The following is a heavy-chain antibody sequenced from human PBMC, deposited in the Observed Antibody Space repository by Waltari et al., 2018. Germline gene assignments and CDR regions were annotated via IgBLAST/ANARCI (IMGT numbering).Heavy chain of an antibody. J-gene: IGHJ2*01. D-gene: IGHD6-19*01. CDR3: ARGGQWLVHWYFEL. CDR1: GFNFSKYW. Sequence: EAQLVESGGGLVQPGGSLRLSCAASGFNFSKYWMNWVRQVPGKGLEWVANIKQDGGEQYYVDSLRCRFTSSRDNAKNSLYLQMNSLRPEDTGSYYCARGGQWLVHWYFELWGRGTLVTVSS. CDR2: IKQDGGEQ. V-gene: IGHV3-7*01.